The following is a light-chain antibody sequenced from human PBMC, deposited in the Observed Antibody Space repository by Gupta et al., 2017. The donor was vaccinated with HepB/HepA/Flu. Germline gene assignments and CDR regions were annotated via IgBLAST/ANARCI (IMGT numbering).Light chain of an antibody. CDR3: QQYTSYSRT. Sequence: DIQMTQSPSTLSASVGNRVAITCRASQSINTWLAWYQQKPGKAPKLLIYEASTLATGVPSRFSGSVSGTQFTLTISSLQPDDFATYYCQQYTSYSRTFGQGTKVGV. CDR2: EAS. V-gene: IGKV1-5*03. J-gene: IGKJ1*01. CDR1: QSINTW.